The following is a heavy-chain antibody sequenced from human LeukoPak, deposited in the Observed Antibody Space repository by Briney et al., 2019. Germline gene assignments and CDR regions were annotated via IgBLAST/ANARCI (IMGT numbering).Heavy chain of an antibody. V-gene: IGHV3-30*18. Sequence: GGSLRLSCAASGFTFSSYGMHWVRQAPGKGLVWVAVISYDGSNKYYADSVKGRFTISRDNSKNTLYLQMNSLRAEDTAVYYCAKNSPGGSGLEYWGQGTLVTVSS. CDR3: AKNSPGGSGLEY. J-gene: IGHJ4*02. D-gene: IGHD3-10*01. CDR2: ISYDGSNK. CDR1: GFTFSSYG.